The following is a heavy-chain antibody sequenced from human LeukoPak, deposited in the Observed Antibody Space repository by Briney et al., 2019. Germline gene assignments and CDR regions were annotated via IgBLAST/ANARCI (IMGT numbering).Heavy chain of an antibody. CDR1: GFTFSDYY. CDR2: ISGTSTYT. V-gene: IGHV3-11*06. J-gene: IGHJ4*02. Sequence: KPGGSLRLSCAASGFTFSDYYMSWIRQAPGKGLEWVSYISGTSTYTNYADSLKGRFAISRDNAQNSLFLHMNSLRAEDTAVYYCARVCGGDCYTSFDFWGQGTLVTVSS. D-gene: IGHD2-21*02. CDR3: ARVCGGDCYTSFDF.